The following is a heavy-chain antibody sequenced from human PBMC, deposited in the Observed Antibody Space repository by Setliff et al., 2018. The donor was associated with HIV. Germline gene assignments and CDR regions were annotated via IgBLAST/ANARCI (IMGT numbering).Heavy chain of an antibody. CDR3: TRDVPNFSDDYIPIDY. Sequence: GGSLRLSCAVSGFTFSDYHMDWVRQAPGRGLEWISRSRDRARNYRTQYAASVEGRFTISRDFSKNSLYLQMNSLKIEDTAVYFCTRDVPNFSDDYIPIDYWGRGTLVTVSS. D-gene: IGHD4-4*01. J-gene: IGHJ4*02. CDR2: SRDRARNYRT. CDR1: GFTFSDYH. V-gene: IGHV3-72*01.